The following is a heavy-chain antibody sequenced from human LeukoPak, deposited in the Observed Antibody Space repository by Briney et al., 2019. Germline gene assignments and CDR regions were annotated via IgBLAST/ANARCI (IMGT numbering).Heavy chain of an antibody. Sequence: GGSLRLSCAASGFTFSSYSMNWVRQAPGKGLEWVSSISSSSSYIYYADSVKGRFTISRDNAKNSLYLQMNSLRAEDTAVYYCARAGSLRFLEWLPLYYFDYWGQGTLVTVSS. V-gene: IGHV3-21*01. J-gene: IGHJ4*02. D-gene: IGHD3-3*01. CDR2: ISSSSSYI. CDR3: ARAGSLRFLEWLPLYYFDY. CDR1: GFTFSSYS.